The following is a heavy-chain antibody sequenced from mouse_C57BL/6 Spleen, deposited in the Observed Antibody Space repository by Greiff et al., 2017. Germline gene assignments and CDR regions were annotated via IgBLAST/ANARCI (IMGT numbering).Heavy chain of an antibody. D-gene: IGHD2-13*01. J-gene: IGHJ1*03. CDR2: IYPGSGST. Sequence: QVHVKQPGAELVKPGASVKMSCKASGYTFTSYWITWVKQRPGQGLEWIGDIYPGSGSTNYNEKFKSKATLTVDTSSSTAYMQLSSLTSEDSAVYSCARRDDWYFDVWGTGTTVTVSS. CDR3: ARRDDWYFDV. CDR1: GYTFTSYW. V-gene: IGHV1-55*01.